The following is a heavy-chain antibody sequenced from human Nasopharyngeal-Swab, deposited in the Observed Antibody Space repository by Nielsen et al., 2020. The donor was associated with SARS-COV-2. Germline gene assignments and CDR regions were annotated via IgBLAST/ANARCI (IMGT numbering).Heavy chain of an antibody. J-gene: IGHJ6*02. V-gene: IGHV4-39*07. Sequence: WSRQAPGKGLEWIGSIYYSGSTYYNPSLKSRVTISVDTSKNQFSLKLSSVTAADTAVYYCARARPGLWEPAPYGMDVWGQGTTVTVSS. CDR2: IYYSGST. CDR3: ARARPGLWEPAPYGMDV. D-gene: IGHD4/OR15-4a*01.